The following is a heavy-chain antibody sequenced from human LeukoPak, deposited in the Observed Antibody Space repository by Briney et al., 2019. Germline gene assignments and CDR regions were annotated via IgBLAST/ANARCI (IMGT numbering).Heavy chain of an antibody. J-gene: IGHJ4*02. CDR1: GGSISSGGYY. V-gene: IGHV4-31*03. CDR3: AREGARGSYLGH. D-gene: IGHD1-26*01. CDR2: IYYSGST. Sequence: PSQTLSLTCTISGGSISSGGYYWSWIRQHPGKGLEWIGYIYYSGSTYYNPSLKSRVTISVDTSKNQFSLKLSSVTAADTAVYYCAREGARGSYLGHWGQGTLVTVSS.